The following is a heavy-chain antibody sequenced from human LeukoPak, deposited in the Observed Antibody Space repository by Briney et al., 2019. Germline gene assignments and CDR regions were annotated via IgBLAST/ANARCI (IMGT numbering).Heavy chain of an antibody. Sequence: GRSLRLSCAASGFTFSSYAMHWVRQAPGKGLEWVAIIWYDGSDKYYADSVKGRFTISRDNSKNTLYLQMNSLRAEDTAVYYCAKDRSVVVITTEDYWGQGTLVTVSS. J-gene: IGHJ4*02. D-gene: IGHD3-22*01. CDR1: GFTFSSYA. CDR2: IWYDGSDK. V-gene: IGHV3-33*03. CDR3: AKDRSVVVITTEDY.